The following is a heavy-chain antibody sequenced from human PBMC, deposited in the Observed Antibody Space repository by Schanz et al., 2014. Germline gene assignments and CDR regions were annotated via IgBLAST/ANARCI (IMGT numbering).Heavy chain of an antibody. D-gene: IGHD2-8*01. J-gene: IGHJ5*01. V-gene: IGHV1-46*02. CDR1: GYTFNNYY. CDR2: ISPSTRRT. Sequence: VQLVQSPPDVREPGASVKVSCKASGYTFNNYYRHWVRQAPGQRPEWLGGISPSTRRTTYAPKLQGRVTITRDTSMTTVYMELSRLRSEDTDIYHCAGAVANYVVHWPHPRGQGSLVIDS. CDR3: AGAVANYVVHWPHPRGQGSLVIDS.